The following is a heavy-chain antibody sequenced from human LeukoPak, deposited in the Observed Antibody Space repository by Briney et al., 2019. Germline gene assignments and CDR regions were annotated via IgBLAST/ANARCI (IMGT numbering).Heavy chain of an antibody. Sequence: SETLSLTCSVSGDSISIYYWNCIRQSPGKGLEWIGYFFYTGSTNYNPSLKSRVHMSVDTSKNQVSLTLRSVTAADTAVYYCARRPYHYHGLDVWGPGTTVIVSS. CDR1: GDSISIYY. V-gene: IGHV4-59*08. CDR2: FFYTGST. CDR3: ARRPYHYHGLDV. J-gene: IGHJ6*02.